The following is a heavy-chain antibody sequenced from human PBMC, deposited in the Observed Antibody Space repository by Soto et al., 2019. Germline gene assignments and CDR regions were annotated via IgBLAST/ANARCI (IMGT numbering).Heavy chain of an antibody. Sequence: SETLSLTCTVSGGSISSYYWSWIRQPPGKGLEWIGYIYYSGSTNYNPSLKSRVTISVDTSKNQFSLKLSSVTAADTAVYYCARGPWQYWFDPWGQGTLVTVSS. CDR2: IYYSGST. J-gene: IGHJ5*02. CDR3: ARGPWQYWFDP. V-gene: IGHV4-59*01. CDR1: GGSISSYY.